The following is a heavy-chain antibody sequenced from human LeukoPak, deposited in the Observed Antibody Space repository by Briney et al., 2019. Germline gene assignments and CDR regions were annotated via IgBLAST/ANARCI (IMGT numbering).Heavy chain of an antibody. J-gene: IGHJ4*02. CDR2: IYHSGST. CDR3: ARAEGYCNGGNCYSYFDY. CDR1: GYSISSGYY. V-gene: IGHV4-38-2*02. Sequence: PSETLSLTCTVSGYSISSGYYWGWIRQPPGKGLEWIGSIYHSGSTYYSPSLKSRVTISVDTSKNQFSLKLSPVTAADTAVYYCARAEGYCNGGNCYSYFDYWGQGTLVTVSS. D-gene: IGHD2-15*01.